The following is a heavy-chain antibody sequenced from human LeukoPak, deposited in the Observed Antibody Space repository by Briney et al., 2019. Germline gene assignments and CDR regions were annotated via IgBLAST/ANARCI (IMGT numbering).Heavy chain of an antibody. J-gene: IGHJ4*02. D-gene: IGHD6-13*01. CDR2: IYYTRST. V-gene: IGHV4-59*01. CDR3: ARQQLSQLYFFDN. Sequence: SESLSLTCAVPGGSICSDYWSWIREPLGKGLEWFGYIYYTRSTNYNPSLKSRLTISVDTSKNQFSLKLSSVTAADSALYYCARQQLSQLYFFDNWGRGTLVTVSS. CDR1: GGSICSDY.